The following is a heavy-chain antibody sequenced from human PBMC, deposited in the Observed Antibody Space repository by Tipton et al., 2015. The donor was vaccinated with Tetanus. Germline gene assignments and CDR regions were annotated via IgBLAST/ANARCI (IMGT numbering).Heavy chain of an antibody. CDR3: ARGPLRFFDH. V-gene: IGHV4-34*01. CDR1: GGSFNGYY. Sequence: TLSLTCVVYGGSFNGYYWNWIRQSPGKGLEWIGEIHQTGTTNYNPSLKSRVSISLDMAKNQFSLRLTSVTAADTAMYYCARGPLRFFDHWGQGTPVTVSS. CDR2: IHQTGTT. J-gene: IGHJ1*01.